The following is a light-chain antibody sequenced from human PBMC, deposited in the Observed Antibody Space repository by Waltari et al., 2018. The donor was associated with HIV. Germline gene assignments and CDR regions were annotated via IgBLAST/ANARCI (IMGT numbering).Light chain of an antibody. V-gene: IGLV1-40*01. J-gene: IGLJ3*02. CDR2: DNN. Sequence: QSVLTQPPSVSGAPGQRVTISCTGSSSNIGAGYGVHWYQQLPGTAPKLLIYDNNNRPSRPSGVPDRFSGSKSGTSASLAITGLQAEDEADYYCATWDDWLSGWVFGGGTKLTVL. CDR1: SSNIGAGYG. CDR3: ATWDDWLSGWV.